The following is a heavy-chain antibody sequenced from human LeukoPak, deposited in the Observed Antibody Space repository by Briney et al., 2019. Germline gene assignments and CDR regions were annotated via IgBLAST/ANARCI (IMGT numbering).Heavy chain of an antibody. CDR3: AKDSPIYYIDY. J-gene: IGHJ4*02. Sequence: GGSLRLSCAASVFTFSTYGFHWVRQAPGKGLEWVSFINYNGRNNYYADSVKGRFTISRDSSKNTLSLQMNSLRDEDTAVYYCAKDSPIYYIDYWGQGTLVTDSS. CDR2: INYNGRNN. D-gene: IGHD3-10*01. CDR1: VFTFSTYG. V-gene: IGHV3-30*02.